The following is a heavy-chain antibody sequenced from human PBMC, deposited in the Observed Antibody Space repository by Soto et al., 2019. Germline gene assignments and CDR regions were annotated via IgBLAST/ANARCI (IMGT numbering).Heavy chain of an antibody. J-gene: IGHJ4*02. V-gene: IGHV1-2*02. CDR2: IGPESGAT. CDR3: GRGRSGQIVIFY. D-gene: IGHD1-26*01. CDR1: GYTFTGHY. Sequence: ASVEVSCKTSGYTFTGHYIHWVRQAPQQGPEWMGEIGPESGATRYAEKFRGRVTMTMDTSITTVYMELRNLSPDDTAVYYCGRGRSGQIVIFYWGQGTPVTSPQ.